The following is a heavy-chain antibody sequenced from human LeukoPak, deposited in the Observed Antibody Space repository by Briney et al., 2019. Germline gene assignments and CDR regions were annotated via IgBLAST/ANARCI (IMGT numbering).Heavy chain of an antibody. J-gene: IGHJ4*02. CDR1: GYTFTGYY. D-gene: IGHD3-22*01. Sequence: GASVKVSCKASGYTFTGYYMHWVRQAPGQGLEWMGWINPNSVGTNYAQKFQGRVTMTRDTSISTAYMELSRLRSDDTAVYYCARDLEYYYDSSGYRALDYWGQGTLVTVSS. CDR3: ARDLEYYYDSSGYRALDY. V-gene: IGHV1-2*02. CDR2: INPNSVGT.